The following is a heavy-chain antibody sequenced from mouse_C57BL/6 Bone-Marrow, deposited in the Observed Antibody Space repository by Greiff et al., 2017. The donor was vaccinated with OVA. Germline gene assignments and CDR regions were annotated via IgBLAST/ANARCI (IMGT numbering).Heavy chain of an antibody. Sequence: VQLQQSGPELVKPGASVKLSCKASGYTFTSYDINWVKQRPGQGLEWIGWIYPRDGSPKYNEKFKGKATLTVDTSSSTAYMELHSLTSEDSEVYVGAKPPTVGTNWYFDVWGTGTTVTVSS. D-gene: IGHD1-1*01. V-gene: IGHV1-85*01. CDR3: AKPPTVGTNWYFDV. CDR2: IYPRDGSP. J-gene: IGHJ1*03. CDR1: GYTFTSYD.